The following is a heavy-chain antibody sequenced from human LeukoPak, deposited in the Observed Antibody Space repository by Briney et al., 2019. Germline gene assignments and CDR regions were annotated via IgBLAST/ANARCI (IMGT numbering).Heavy chain of an antibody. D-gene: IGHD2-2*01. CDR3: TRDVFATVPAASYYYIDV. CDR2: ITSSSTYI. V-gene: IGHV3-21*01. Sequence: PGGSLRLPCEASGFTFSRFIMSWVRQAPGKGLEWVSSITSSSTYIYYADSVKGRFTISRDNAKNSLYLQMNSLRAEDTAVYYCTRDVFATVPAASYYYIDVWGKGTTVTVSS. CDR1: GFTFSRFI. J-gene: IGHJ6*03.